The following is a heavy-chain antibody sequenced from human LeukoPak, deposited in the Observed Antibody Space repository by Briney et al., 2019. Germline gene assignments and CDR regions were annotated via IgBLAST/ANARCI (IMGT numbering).Heavy chain of an antibody. D-gene: IGHD3-3*01. Sequence: SETLSLTCAVYGGSFSGYYWSWIRQPPGKGLEWIGEINHSGSTNYNPSLKSRVTISVDTSKNQFSLRLSSVTAADTAVYYCARRGGLTIFGVVMEYYFGYWGQGTLVTVSS. J-gene: IGHJ4*02. CDR1: GGSFSGYY. CDR3: ARRGGLTIFGVVMEYYFGY. CDR2: INHSGST. V-gene: IGHV4-34*01.